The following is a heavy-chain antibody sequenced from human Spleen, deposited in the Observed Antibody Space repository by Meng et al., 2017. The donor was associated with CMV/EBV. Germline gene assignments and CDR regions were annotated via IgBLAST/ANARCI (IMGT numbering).Heavy chain of an antibody. Sequence: SETLSLTCTVSGGSFSSYYWSWIRQPPGRGLEWIGYIYYSGSTNYNPSLKSRVTISVDTSKNQFSLKLSSVTAADTAVYYCARGITIFGGGTSYYYYYYGMDVWGQGTTVTVSS. V-gene: IGHV4-59*01. CDR3: ARGITIFGGGTSYYYYYYGMDV. CDR1: GGSFSSYY. D-gene: IGHD3-3*01. J-gene: IGHJ6*02. CDR2: IYYSGST.